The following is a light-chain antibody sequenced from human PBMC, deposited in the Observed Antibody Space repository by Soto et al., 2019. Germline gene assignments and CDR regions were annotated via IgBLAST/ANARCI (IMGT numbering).Light chain of an antibody. CDR2: DVS. V-gene: IGLV2-14*01. Sequence: QSALTQPASVSGSPGQSITISCTGTSSDVGGYNHVSWYQQHPGKAPKLMIYDVSNRPSGVSNRFSGSKSGNTASLTISGLQAEDEADYYCSSYTSSSTLVVFGGGTQLTV. CDR1: SSDVGGYNH. J-gene: IGLJ2*01. CDR3: SSYTSSSTLVV.